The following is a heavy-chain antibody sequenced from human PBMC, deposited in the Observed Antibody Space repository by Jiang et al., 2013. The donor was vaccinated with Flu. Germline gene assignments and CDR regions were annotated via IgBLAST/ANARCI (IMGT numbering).Heavy chain of an antibody. J-gene: IGHJ4*02. CDR1: GGTFSSYA. CDR3: ATSEPFYYYDSSGYYGY. CDR2: IIPIFGTA. V-gene: IGHV1-69*01. D-gene: IGHD3-22*01. Sequence: EVKKPGSSVKVSCKASGGTFSSYAISWVRQAPGQGLEWMGGIIPIFGTANYAQKFQGRVTITADESTSTAYMELSSLRSEDTAVYYCATSEPFYYYDSSGYYGYWGQGTLVTVSS.